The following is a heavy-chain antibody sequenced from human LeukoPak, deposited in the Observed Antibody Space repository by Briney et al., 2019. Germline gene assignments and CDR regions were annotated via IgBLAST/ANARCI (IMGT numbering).Heavy chain of an antibody. CDR1: GYTFTSYG. CDR2: ISAYNGNA. J-gene: IGHJ4*02. Sequence: ASVKVSCKASGYTFTSYGISWVRQAPGQGLEWMGWISAYNGNANYAQKLQGRVTMTTDTSTSTAYMELMSLRSDDTAVYYCAREYSGRGSGTFDYWGQGTLVTVSS. D-gene: IGHD1-26*01. V-gene: IGHV1-18*01. CDR3: AREYSGRGSGTFDY.